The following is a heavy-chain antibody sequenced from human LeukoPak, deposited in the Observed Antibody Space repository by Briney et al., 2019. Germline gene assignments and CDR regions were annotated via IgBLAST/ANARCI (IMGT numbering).Heavy chain of an antibody. CDR3: AGAMASAAGTGRWFDP. J-gene: IGHJ5*02. CDR1: GGTFSSYA. CDR2: IIPIFGTA. V-gene: IGHV1-69*13. D-gene: IGHD6-13*01. Sequence: SVKVSCKASGGTFSSYAISWVRQAPGQGLEWMGGIIPIFGTANYAQKFQGRVTITADESTSTAYMELSSLRSEDTAVYYCAGAMASAAGTGRWFDPWGQGTLVTVSS.